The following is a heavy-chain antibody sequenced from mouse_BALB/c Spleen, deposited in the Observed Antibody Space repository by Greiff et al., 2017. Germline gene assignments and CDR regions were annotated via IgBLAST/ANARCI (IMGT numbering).Heavy chain of an antibody. CDR2: IYPGSGST. D-gene: IGHD2-1*01. Sequence: VQLQQPGAELVKPGTSVKLSCKASGYNFTSYWINWVKLRPGQGLEWIGDIYPGSGSTNYNEKFKSKATLTVDTSSSTAYMQLSSLASEDSALYYCARYGNYVIDYWGQGTTLTVSS. CDR3: ARYGNYVIDY. CDR1: GYNFTSYW. V-gene: IGHV1-55*01. J-gene: IGHJ2*01.